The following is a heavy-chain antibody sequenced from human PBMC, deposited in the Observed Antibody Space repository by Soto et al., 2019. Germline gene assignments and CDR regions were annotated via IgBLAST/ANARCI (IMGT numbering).Heavy chain of an antibody. CDR1: GFSFSDYY. CDR2: SRNKVKSYTT. V-gene: IGHV3-72*01. CDR3: SKLEGG. J-gene: IGHJ4*02. D-gene: IGHD3-3*01. Sequence: EEQLVESGRGLVQPGGSLTLSCAASGFSFSDYYMEWVRQAPGKGLEWVARSRNKVKSYTTDYAASVKGRFTISRDLSKNSLYLEMNNLKTEDTAVYYCSKLEGGWGQGTLVTVSS.